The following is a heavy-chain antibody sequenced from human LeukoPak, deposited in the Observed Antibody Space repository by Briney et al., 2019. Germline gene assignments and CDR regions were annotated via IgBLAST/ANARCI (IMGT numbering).Heavy chain of an antibody. J-gene: IGHJ4*02. CDR1: GGSISSSSYY. CDR2: IYYSGST. CDR3: ARYYDSSGYYYFRFDY. Sequence: SETLSLTCTVSGGSISSSSYYWGWLRQPPGKGLEWIGSIYYSGSTYYNPSLKSRVTISVDTSKNQFSLKLSSVTAADTAVYYCARYYDSSGYYYFRFDYWGQGTLVTVSS. D-gene: IGHD3-22*01. V-gene: IGHV4-39*07.